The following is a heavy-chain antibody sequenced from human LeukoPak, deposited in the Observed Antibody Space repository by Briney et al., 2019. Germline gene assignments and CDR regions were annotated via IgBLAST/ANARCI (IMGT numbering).Heavy chain of an antibody. V-gene: IGHV3-74*01. CDR3: ARVGIRIGMIVVAFDY. CDR2: INSDGSTT. D-gene: IGHD3-22*01. J-gene: IGHJ4*02. CDR1: GFTFSGYW. Sequence: GGSLRLSCAASGFTFSGYWMHWVRQAPGKGVVWVSRINSDGSTTTYADSVKGRFTISRDNAKNTLYLQMSSLRAEDTAVYYCARVGIRIGMIVVAFDYWGQGTVVTVSS.